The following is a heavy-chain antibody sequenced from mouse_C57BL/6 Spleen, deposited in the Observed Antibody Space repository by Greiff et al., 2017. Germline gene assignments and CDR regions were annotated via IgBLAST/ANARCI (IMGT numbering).Heavy chain of an antibody. V-gene: IGHV1-72*01. J-gene: IGHJ2*01. CDR3: ARSRCYFDY. Sequence: VQLQQPGAELVQPGASVKLSCTASGYTFTSYWMHWVKQRPGRGLAWIGRIDPNSGGTKYNEKFKSKSTLTVDNTSSTAYTQLSSLTSEESAGYYCARSRCYFDYWGQGTTLTVSS. CDR2: IDPNSGGT. CDR1: GYTFTSYW.